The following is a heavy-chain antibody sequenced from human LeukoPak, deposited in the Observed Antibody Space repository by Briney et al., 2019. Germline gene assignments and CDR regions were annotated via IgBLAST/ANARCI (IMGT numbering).Heavy chain of an antibody. CDR1: GYSFTSYW. J-gene: IGHJ3*02. Sequence: GESLKTSCKGSGYSFTSYWIGWVRQMPGKGLEWMGIIYPGDSDTRYSPSFQGQVTISADKSTSTAYLQWSSLKASDTAMYYCARHPTFMVRGVTTYRAAFDIWGQGTMVTVSS. CDR3: ARHPTFMVRGVTTYRAAFDI. D-gene: IGHD3-10*01. CDR2: IYPGDSDT. V-gene: IGHV5-51*01.